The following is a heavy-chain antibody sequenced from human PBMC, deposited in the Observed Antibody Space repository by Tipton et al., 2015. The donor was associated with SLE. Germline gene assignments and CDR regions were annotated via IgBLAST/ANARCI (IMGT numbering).Heavy chain of an antibody. D-gene: IGHD6-13*01. CDR1: GYTFTGYY. CDR3: ARVGSSSWQYWYGMDV. V-gene: IGHV1-2*06. J-gene: IGHJ6*02. CDR2: INPNSGGT. Sequence: QLVQSGAEVKKPGASVKVSCKASGYTFTGYYMHWVRQAPGQGLEWMGRINPNSGGTNYAQKFQGRVTMTRDTSISTAYMELSRLRSDDTAVYYCARVGSSSWQYWYGMDVWGQGTTVTVSS.